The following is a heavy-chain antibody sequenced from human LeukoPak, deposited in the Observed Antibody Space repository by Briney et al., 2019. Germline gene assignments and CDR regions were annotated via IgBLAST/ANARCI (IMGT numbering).Heavy chain of an antibody. V-gene: IGHV4-59*08. CDR1: GGSISSYY. J-gene: IGHJ3*02. CDR2: IYYSGST. D-gene: IGHD3-22*01. Sequence: SETLSLTCTVSGGSISSYYWSWIRQPPGKGLEWIGYIYYSGSTNYNPSLKSRVTISVDASKNQFSLKLSSVTAADTAVYYCARHWYYYDSSGYSDAFDIWGQGTMVTVSS. CDR3: ARHWYYYDSSGYSDAFDI.